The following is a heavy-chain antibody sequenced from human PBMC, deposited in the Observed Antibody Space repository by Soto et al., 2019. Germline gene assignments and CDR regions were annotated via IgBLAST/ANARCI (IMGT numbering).Heavy chain of an antibody. D-gene: IGHD3-10*01. CDR2: ISAYNGNT. CDR1: GYTFTSYG. Sequence: QVQLVQSGAEVKKPGASVKVSCKASGYTFTSYGISWVRQAPGQGLERMGWISAYNGNTNYDQKLQGRVTMTTDTSTSTAYMELRSLRSDDTAVYYCARDDYGSGSYSNWFDPWGQGTLVTVSS. CDR3: ARDDYGSGSYSNWFDP. J-gene: IGHJ5*02. V-gene: IGHV1-18*01.